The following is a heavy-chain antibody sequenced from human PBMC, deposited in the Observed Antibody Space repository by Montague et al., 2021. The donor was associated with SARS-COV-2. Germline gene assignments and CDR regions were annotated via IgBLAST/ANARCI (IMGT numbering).Heavy chain of an antibody. CDR3: TRVREDERGGHGWGHNWFDP. Sequence: SETLSLTCAVSGGSVSGYYWTWVRQSAGKGLEWIGQINHSGNTLYNPSLKSRLTMSRDTSNNQFSLQLSSVVAADTAAYYCTRVREDERGGHGWGHNWFDPWGQGALVTVSS. D-gene: IGHD2-21*01. CDR2: INHSGNT. CDR1: GGSVSGYY. V-gene: IGHV4-34*10. J-gene: IGHJ5*02.